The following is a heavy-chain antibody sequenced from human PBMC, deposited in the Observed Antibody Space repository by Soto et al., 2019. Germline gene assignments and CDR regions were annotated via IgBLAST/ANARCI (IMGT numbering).Heavy chain of an antibody. Sequence: TLSLTCTVAGGSINGGGYSWNWFRQPPGKGLECIGYIYYSGTTYYNPSLKSRLTISVDTSKNQFSLNLRSVTAADTAVYYRAREGDCTNGVCYDYWGQGIRVTVAS. D-gene: IGHD2-8*01. J-gene: IGHJ4*02. CDR1: GGSINGGGYS. CDR3: AREGDCTNGVCYDY. V-gene: IGHV4-30-4*01. CDR2: IYYSGTT.